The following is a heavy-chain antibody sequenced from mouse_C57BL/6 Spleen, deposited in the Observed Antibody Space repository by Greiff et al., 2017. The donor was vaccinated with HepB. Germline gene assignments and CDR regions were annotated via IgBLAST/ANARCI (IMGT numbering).Heavy chain of an antibody. V-gene: IGHV14-1*01. D-gene: IGHD4-1*01. CDR3: TTFRTGTRDYLDY. Sequence: EVQLQQSGAELVRPGASVKLSCTASGFNIKDYYMHWVKQRPEQGLEWIGRIDPEDGDTEYAPKFQGKATMTADTSSNTAYLQLSSLTSEDTAVYYCTTFRTGTRDYLDYWGQGTTLTVSS. CDR1: GFNIKDYY. J-gene: IGHJ2*01. CDR2: IDPEDGDT.